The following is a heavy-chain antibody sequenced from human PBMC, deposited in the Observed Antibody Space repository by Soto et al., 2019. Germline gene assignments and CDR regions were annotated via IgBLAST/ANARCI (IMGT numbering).Heavy chain of an antibody. CDR3: ASVTTIWSN. D-gene: IGHD2-21*02. CDR2: VNPNGAST. Sequence: QIQVVQSGAEVKEPGASVKVSCMASGYSSSNYYTHWVRQAPGQGLEWVGIVNPNGASTNYAQRFQGRVTLTRDTSTNTDYMELSRLTSDDTAVYFCASVTTIWSNWGQGTLVTVSS. V-gene: IGHV1-46*01. J-gene: IGHJ4*02. CDR1: GYSSSNYY.